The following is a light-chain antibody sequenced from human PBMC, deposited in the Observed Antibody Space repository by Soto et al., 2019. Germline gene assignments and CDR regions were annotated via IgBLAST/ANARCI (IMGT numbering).Light chain of an antibody. V-gene: IGLV2-14*01. CDR2: DVS. CDR3: SSYTTTNSLL. J-gene: IGLJ2*01. CDR1: SGDIGVYNY. Sequence: QSALTQPASVSGSPGQSITISCTGTSGDIGVYNYVSWYQQQPGKAPKLIIYDVSKRPSGVSNRFSGSKSGNSASLTISGLRAEDEAAYYCSSYTTTNSLLFGGGTKLTVL.